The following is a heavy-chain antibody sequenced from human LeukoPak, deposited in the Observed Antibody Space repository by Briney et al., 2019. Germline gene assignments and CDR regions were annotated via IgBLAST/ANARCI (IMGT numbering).Heavy chain of an antibody. D-gene: IGHD6-19*01. CDR1: GFTFHNYG. CDR2: IRGSSSYI. CDR3: AREVAGTSGAFDI. J-gene: IGHJ3*02. Sequence: GGSLRLSCAASGFTFHNYGMNWVRQAPGKGLEWVSSIRGSSSYIYYADSMKGRFTISRDNAKNSLYLQMNSLRAEDTAVYYCAREVAGTSGAFDIWGQGTMVTVSS. V-gene: IGHV3-21*01.